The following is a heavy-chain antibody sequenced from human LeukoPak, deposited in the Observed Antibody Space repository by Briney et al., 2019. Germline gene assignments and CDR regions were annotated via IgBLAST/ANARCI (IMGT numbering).Heavy chain of an antibody. V-gene: IGHV3-23*01. CDR3: AKGERGIDY. CDR2: ISASGGTI. CDR1: GFTFGSYA. Sequence: GGSLRLSCAASGFTFGSYAISWVRQAPGKGLEWVSSISASGGTIYYADSVKGRFTISRDNSKNTLFLQMKSLRVEHTAIYYCAKGERGIDYWGQGTLVTVSS. D-gene: IGHD7-27*01. J-gene: IGHJ4*02.